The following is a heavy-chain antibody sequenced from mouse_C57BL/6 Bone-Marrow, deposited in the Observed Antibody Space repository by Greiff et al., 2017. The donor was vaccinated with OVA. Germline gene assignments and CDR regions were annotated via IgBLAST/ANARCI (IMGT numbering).Heavy chain of an antibody. CDR3: ARRGQLRLRYAMDY. Sequence: EVQVVESGPGLVKPSQSLSLTCSVTGYSITSGYYWNWIRQFPGNKLEWMGYISYDGSNNYNPSLKNRISITRDTSKNQFFLKLNSVTTEDTATYYCARRGQLRLRYAMDYWGQGTSVTVSS. CDR2: ISYDGSN. CDR1: GYSITSGYY. J-gene: IGHJ4*01. V-gene: IGHV3-6*01. D-gene: IGHD3-2*02.